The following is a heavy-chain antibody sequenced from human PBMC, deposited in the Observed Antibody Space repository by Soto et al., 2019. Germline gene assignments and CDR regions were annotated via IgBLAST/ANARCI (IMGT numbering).Heavy chain of an antibody. V-gene: IGHV1-69*01. J-gene: IGHJ6*02. Sequence: QVHLLLQSGAEVKKPGSAVKVACKASGGNPSNSAISWVRQAPGQGLAWMGWIIPVFGIISHAQNFQGRGTITEDESTSTPYMVLSSLRSEDTAVYFCAGGRIVVAGSSAYYSMDVWGQGTTVTVSS. CDR2: IIPVFGII. D-gene: IGHD3-22*01. CDR1: GGNPSNSA. CDR3: AGGRIVVAGSSAYYSMDV.